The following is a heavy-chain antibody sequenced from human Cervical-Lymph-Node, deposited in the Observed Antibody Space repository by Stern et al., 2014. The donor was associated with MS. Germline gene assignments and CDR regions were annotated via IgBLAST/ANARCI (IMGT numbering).Heavy chain of an antibody. CDR2: IYFSGST. Sequence: QVQLQESGPGLVKPSGTLSLTCAVSAASVTSDNYYWSWIRQPPGKGLEWLGNIYFSGSTDYNRSLKSRVTISVDTSKNQFSLRLNSVTAADTAVYYCARGWLHPRAFDFWGHGTMVTVSS. J-gene: IGHJ3*01. CDR1: AASVTSDNYY. CDR3: ARGWLHPRAFDF. V-gene: IGHV4-61*01. D-gene: IGHD5-12*01.